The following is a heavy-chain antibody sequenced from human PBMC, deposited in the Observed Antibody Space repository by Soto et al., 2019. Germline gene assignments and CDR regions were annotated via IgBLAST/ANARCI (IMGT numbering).Heavy chain of an antibody. CDR3: AGRGVGSYYYSSKSYTPIAY. Sequence: QVRLQESGPGLAKPSGTLSLTCAVSSGSISSDNWWIWVRQSPGKGLEWLGEVFHSGNTNYNPSVKSRVTIDVDKSKNQFYLKLSSLTAADTAVYYCAGRGVGSYYYSSKSYTPIAYWGQGTLVTVSS. V-gene: IGHV4-4*02. J-gene: IGHJ4*02. CDR1: SGSISSDNW. D-gene: IGHD3-10*01. CDR2: VFHSGNT.